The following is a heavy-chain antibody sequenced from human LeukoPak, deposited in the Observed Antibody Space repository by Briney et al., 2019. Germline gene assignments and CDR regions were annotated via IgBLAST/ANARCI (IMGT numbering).Heavy chain of an antibody. V-gene: IGHV3-30-3*01. CDR2: ISYDGSNK. Sequence: GGSLRLSCAASGFTFSSYAMHWVRQAPGKGLEWVAVISYDGSNKHYADSVKGRFTISRDNSKNTLYLQMNSLRAEDTAVYYCARSDFSGASGSYDYWGQETLVTVSS. CDR1: GFTFSSYA. CDR3: ARSDFSGASGSYDY. J-gene: IGHJ4*02. D-gene: IGHD1-26*01.